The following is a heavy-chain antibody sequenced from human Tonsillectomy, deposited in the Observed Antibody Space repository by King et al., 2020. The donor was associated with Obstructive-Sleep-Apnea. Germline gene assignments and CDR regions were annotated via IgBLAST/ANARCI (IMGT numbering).Heavy chain of an antibody. J-gene: IGHJ4*01. CDR3: LISVASYDY. CDR1: GYTFTSYL. Sequence: QLVQSGAEVKKPGASVKVSCKASGYTFTSYLMHWVRQAPGQGLEWMGWINAGNGNTKYSQKFQGRVTITRDTSASTAYMELSTLRSEDTAVYYCLISVASYDYWGQGSLVTVSS. D-gene: IGHD3/OR15-3a*01. V-gene: IGHV1-3*01. CDR2: INAGNGNT.